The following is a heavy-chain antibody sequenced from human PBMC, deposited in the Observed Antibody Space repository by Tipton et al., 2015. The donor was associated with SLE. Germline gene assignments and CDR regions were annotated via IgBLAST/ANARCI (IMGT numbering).Heavy chain of an antibody. CDR2: IGTVGDT. CDR3: ARSNWGFDY. CDR1: GFTFSSYD. Sequence: SLRLSCAASGFTFSSYDMHWVRQATGKGLEWVSAIGTVGDTYYPGSVKGRFTISRENAKNSLYLQMNSLRAGDTAVYYCARSNWGFDYWSQGTLLLASP. D-gene: IGHD7-27*01. J-gene: IGHJ4*02. V-gene: IGHV3-13*01.